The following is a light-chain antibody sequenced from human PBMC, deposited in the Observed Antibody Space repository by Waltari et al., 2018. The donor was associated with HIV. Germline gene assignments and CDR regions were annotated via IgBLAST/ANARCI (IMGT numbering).Light chain of an antibody. CDR2: SNI. Sequence: QSVLTQPPSVSGAPGPPVTISCDGSSSHIGAGYDVHWYKQVPGTSPKLVIYSNINRPSGVPDRFSASKSGTSASLAITGLQAEDEAHYYCQSHDRSLSGPWVFGGGTKLTVL. CDR1: SSHIGAGYD. J-gene: IGLJ3*02. V-gene: IGLV1-40*01. CDR3: QSHDRSLSGPWV.